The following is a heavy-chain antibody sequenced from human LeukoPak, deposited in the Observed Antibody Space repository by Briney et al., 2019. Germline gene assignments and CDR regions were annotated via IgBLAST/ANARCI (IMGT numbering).Heavy chain of an antibody. D-gene: IGHD6-6*01. CDR3: ARDSSVCEFDV. CDR1: GLTFSPYT. CDR2: INTGSTTI. V-gene: IGHV3-48*01. Sequence: GGPLRLFFEASGLTFSPYTMPGFRRPPGKGLEWVSYINTGSTTIYYADSVKGRFTISRDNAKNSLYLHMNSLRAEDAAVYYCARDSSVCEFDVWGQGTMVTVSS. J-gene: IGHJ3*01.